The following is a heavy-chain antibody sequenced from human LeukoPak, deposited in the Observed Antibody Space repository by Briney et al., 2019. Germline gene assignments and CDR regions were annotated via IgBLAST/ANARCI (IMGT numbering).Heavy chain of an antibody. Sequence: GGSLRLSCAASGFTFSSYAMSWVRQAPGKGLEWVSAISGSGGSTYYADSVKGRFTISRDNAKNSLYLQMNSLRAEDTAVYYCARALYYYDSSSYYLYYFDYWGQGTLVTVSS. V-gene: IGHV3-23*01. CDR1: GFTFSSYA. J-gene: IGHJ4*02. CDR2: ISGSGGST. D-gene: IGHD3-22*01. CDR3: ARALYYYDSSSYYLYYFDY.